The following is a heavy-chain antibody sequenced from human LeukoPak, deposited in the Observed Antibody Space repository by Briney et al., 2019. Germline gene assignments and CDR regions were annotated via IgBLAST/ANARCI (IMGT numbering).Heavy chain of an antibody. CDR2: VNPNNGVP. CDR1: GYTFTGYY. D-gene: IGHD2-2*01. J-gene: IGHJ5*02. CDR3: AREVGYSSSYYGCFDP. Sequence: ASVKVSCKASGYTFTGYYMHWVRQAPGQGLEWMGRVNPNNGVPNYAQKFQGRVTMTRDTAISTFYMELSSLRSDDTAVYFCAREVGYSSSYYGCFDPWGQGTLFIVSS. V-gene: IGHV1-2*06.